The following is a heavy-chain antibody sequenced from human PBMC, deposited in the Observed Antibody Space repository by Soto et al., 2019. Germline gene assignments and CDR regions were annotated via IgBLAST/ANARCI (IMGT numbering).Heavy chain of an antibody. Sequence: GSLRLSCAASGFTFSSYAMSWVRQAPGKGLEWVSAISGSGGSTYYADSVKGRFTISRDNSKNTLYLQMNSLRAEDTAVYYCANSYDILTGYYDYWGQGTLVTVSS. J-gene: IGHJ4*02. V-gene: IGHV3-23*01. CDR2: ISGSGGST. D-gene: IGHD3-9*01. CDR3: ANSYDILTGYYDY. CDR1: GFTFSSYA.